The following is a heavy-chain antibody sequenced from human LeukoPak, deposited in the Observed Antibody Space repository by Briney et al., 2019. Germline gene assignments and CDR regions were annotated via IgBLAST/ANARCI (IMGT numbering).Heavy chain of an antibody. V-gene: IGHV4-34*01. J-gene: IGHJ1*01. CDR1: GGSFSGYY. D-gene: IGHD3-22*01. CDR2: IYHSGGT. Sequence: SETLSLTCAVYGGSFSGYYWSWIRQPPGKGLEWIGYIYHSGGTYYNPSLKSRVTMSVDTSKNQFSLKLTSVTAADTAVYYCAASTYYYDSSGYLTDYFQHWGQGTLVSVSS. CDR3: AASTYYYDSSGYLTDYFQH.